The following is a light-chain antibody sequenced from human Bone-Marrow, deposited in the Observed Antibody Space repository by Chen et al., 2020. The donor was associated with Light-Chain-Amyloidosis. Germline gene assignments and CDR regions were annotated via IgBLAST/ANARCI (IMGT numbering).Light chain of an antibody. J-gene: IGLJ3*02. CDR3: AAWDDSLNGWV. CDR2: SNN. Sequence: QSVLTQPPSASGTPGQRVTISCSGSSSNIGSNTVNWYQQLPGTAPKLLIYSNNQRPSVVPARFSDSKSGTSASLAISGLQSEDEADYYCAAWDDSLNGWVFGGGTKLTVL. V-gene: IGLV1-44*01. CDR1: SSNIGSNT.